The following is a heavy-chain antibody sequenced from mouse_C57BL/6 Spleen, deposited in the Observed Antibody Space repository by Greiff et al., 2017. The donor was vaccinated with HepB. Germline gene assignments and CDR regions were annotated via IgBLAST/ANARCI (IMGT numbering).Heavy chain of an antibody. CDR3: VRQIYYYGSRHFDV. Sequence: EVQGVESGGGLVQPKGSLKLSCAASGFSFNTYAMNWVRQAPGKGLEWVARIRSKSNNYATYYADSVKDRFTISRDDSESMLYLQMNNLKTEDTAMYYCVRQIYYYGSRHFDVWGTGTTVTVSS. D-gene: IGHD1-1*01. CDR2: IRSKSNNYAT. CDR1: GFSFNTYA. J-gene: IGHJ1*03. V-gene: IGHV10-1*01.